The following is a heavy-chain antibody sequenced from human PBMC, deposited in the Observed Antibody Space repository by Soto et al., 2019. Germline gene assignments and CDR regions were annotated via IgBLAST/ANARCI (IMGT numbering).Heavy chain of an antibody. Sequence: ASGKVSCNVCGYTLTELSMHWVRQAPGTGLEWRGGFDPEDGETIYAQRFQGRVTRTEDTSTDTAYMVLSSLCSDHTAVYYCARGFWSGHKNYGLDDWAQAATVTVCS. CDR2: FDPEDGET. J-gene: IGHJ6*01. D-gene: IGHD3-3*01. CDR3: ARGFWSGHKNYGLDD. V-gene: IGHV1-24*01. CDR1: GYTLTELS.